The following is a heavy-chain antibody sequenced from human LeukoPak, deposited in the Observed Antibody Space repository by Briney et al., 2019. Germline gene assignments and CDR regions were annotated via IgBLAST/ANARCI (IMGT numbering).Heavy chain of an antibody. CDR3: AKARWELLDFDY. J-gene: IGHJ4*02. V-gene: IGHV3-23*01. CDR2: ISGSGGST. Sequence: GGSLRLSCAASGFTFNTYTMNWVRQAPGKGLEWVSAISGSGGSTYYADSVKGRFTISRDNSKNTLYLQMNSLRAEDTAVYYCAKARWELLDFDYWGQGTLVTVSS. CDR1: GFTFNTYT. D-gene: IGHD1-26*01.